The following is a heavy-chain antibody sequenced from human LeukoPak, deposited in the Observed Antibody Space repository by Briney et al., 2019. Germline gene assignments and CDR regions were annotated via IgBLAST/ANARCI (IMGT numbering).Heavy chain of an antibody. Sequence: ASVKVSCKASGYTYTNYGIGWVRQAPGQGLEWMGGIIPIFGTANYAQKFQGRVTITTDESTSTAYMELSSLRSEDTAVYYCASQPTPVLRFLEWLLVYWGQGTLVTVSS. D-gene: IGHD3-3*01. CDR2: IIPIFGTA. CDR3: ASQPTPVLRFLEWLLVY. V-gene: IGHV1-69*05. CDR1: GYTYTNYG. J-gene: IGHJ4*02.